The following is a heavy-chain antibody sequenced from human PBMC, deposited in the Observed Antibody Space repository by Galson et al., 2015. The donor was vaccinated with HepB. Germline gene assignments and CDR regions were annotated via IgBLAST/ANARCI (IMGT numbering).Heavy chain of an antibody. Sequence: SLRLSCATSGFIFGHHGMTWVHQAPGKGLEWVASINGRGSNRNYAESVKGRFSISRDNSKNTLFLEMNSLRAEDTAVYYCVKEGAWFGGDWFDPWGQGALVIVS. CDR3: VKEGAWFGGDWFDP. CDR2: INGRGSNR. V-gene: IGHV3-23*01. CDR1: GFIFGHHG. J-gene: IGHJ5*02. D-gene: IGHD3-16*01.